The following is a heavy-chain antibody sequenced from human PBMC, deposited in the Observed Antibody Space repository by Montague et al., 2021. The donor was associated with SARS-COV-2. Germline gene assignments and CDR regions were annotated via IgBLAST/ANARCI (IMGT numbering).Heavy chain of an antibody. D-gene: IGHD3-9*01. CDR3: ARSHYDILTGYYTVFDY. Sequence: PALVKPTQTLTLICTFSGFSLSTSGMCVSWIRQPPGKALEWLALIDWDDDKYYSTSLKTRLTISKDTSKNQVVLTMTNMDPVDTATYYCARSHYDILTGYYTVFDYWGQGTLVTVSS. V-gene: IGHV2-70*01. CDR2: IDWDDDK. CDR1: GFSLSTSGMC. J-gene: IGHJ4*02.